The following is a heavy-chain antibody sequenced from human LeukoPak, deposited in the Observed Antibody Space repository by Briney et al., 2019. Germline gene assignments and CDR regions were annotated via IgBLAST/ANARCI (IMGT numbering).Heavy chain of an antibody. CDR2: IFHTGDT. Sequence: PSETLPLTCTVSDDSISTYYWSWIRQPPGKGLEWVAYIFHTGDTNYNPSLKGRVTISMDTSKNQFSLKLTSVTAVDTAVYYCARQPYRSGAYYFDHWGQGTLITVSS. J-gene: IGHJ4*02. CDR3: ARQPYRSGAYYFDH. D-gene: IGHD2-15*01. V-gene: IGHV4-59*08. CDR1: DDSISTYY.